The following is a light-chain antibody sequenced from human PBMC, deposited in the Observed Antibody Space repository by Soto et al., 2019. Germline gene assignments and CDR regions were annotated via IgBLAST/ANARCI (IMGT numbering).Light chain of an antibody. J-gene: IGKJ1*01. V-gene: IGKV1D-16*01. CDR2: AAS. Sequence: DIQMTQSPSSVSASVGDRVTITCRASQGITNWLAWYQQKPGKAPKLLIYAASGLPSGVPSRFSGSGSGTEFTLTISSLQPDDFATYYCQQYNSYDWTFGQGTKVDIK. CDR1: QGITNW. CDR3: QQYNSYDWT.